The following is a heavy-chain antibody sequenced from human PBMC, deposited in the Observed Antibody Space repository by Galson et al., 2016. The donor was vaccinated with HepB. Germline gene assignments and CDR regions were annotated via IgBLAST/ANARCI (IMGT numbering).Heavy chain of an antibody. CDR1: GGTFSTYA. D-gene: IGHD2-21*02. J-gene: IGHJ5*02. V-gene: IGHV1-69*04. CDR2: IIPILGLS. CDR3: ASEGGHILVVTPLNNYFDL. Sequence: SVKVSCKASGGTFSTYAISWVRQAPGHGLEWMGRIIPILGLSTYAERFRARVTITADKSTNTAYLELSSLRSEDTAVYYCASEGGHILVVTPLNNYFDLWGQGTLVAVSS.